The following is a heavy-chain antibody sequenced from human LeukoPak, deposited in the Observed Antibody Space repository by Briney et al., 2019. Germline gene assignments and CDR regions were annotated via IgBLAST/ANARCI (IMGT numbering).Heavy chain of an antibody. V-gene: IGHV1-69*01. CDR1: GGTFSSYA. CDR2: IIPIFGTA. Sequence: SVKVSCEASGGTFSSYAISWVRQAPGQGLEWMGGIIPIFGTANYAQKFQGRVTITADESTSTAYMELSSLRSEDTAVYYCATSSIAAPYYYGMDVWGQGTTVTVSS. D-gene: IGHD6-6*01. J-gene: IGHJ6*02. CDR3: ATSSIAAPYYYGMDV.